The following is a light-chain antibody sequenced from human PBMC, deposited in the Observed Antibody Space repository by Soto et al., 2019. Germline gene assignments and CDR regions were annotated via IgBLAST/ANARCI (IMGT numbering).Light chain of an antibody. V-gene: IGKV1-5*03. CDR3: QRYNVYQYI. CDR2: KAT. Sequence: DIQMTQSPSTLSASVGDRVTITCRASQSITTWLAWYQQKPGKAPKLLIYKATNLQSGVPSRFSGSGSGTEFSLTISSLQPDDFATYYCQRYNVYQYIFGQGTKLEIK. J-gene: IGKJ2*01. CDR1: QSITTW.